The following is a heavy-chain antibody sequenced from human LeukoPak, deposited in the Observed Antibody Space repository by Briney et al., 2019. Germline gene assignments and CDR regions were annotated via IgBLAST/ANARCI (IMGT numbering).Heavy chain of an antibody. CDR1: GGTFSSYA. V-gene: IGHV1-69*13. D-gene: IGHD4-11*01. CDR3: ARDRTTVTTSYYYYYMDV. Sequence: SVKVSCKASGGTFSSYAISWVRQAPGQGLEWMGGIIPISGTANYAQKFQGRVTITADESTSTAYMELSSLRSEDTAVYYCARDRTTVTTSYYYYYMDVWGKGTTVTVSS. J-gene: IGHJ6*03. CDR2: IIPISGTA.